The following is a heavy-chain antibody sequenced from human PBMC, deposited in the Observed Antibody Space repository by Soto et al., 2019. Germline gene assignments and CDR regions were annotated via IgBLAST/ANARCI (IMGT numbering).Heavy chain of an antibody. CDR2: IVVGSGNT. Sequence: SVKVSCKASGFTFTSSAMQWVRQARGQRLEWIGWIVVGSGNTNYAQKFQERVTITRDMSTSTAYMELSSLRSEDTAVYYCAADAGDYAGPYYYYYMDVWGKGTTVTVSS. J-gene: IGHJ6*03. V-gene: IGHV1-58*02. CDR1: GFTFTSSA. D-gene: IGHD4-17*01. CDR3: AADAGDYAGPYYYYYMDV.